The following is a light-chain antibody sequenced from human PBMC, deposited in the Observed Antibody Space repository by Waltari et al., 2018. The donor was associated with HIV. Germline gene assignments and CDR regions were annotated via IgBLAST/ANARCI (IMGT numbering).Light chain of an antibody. CDR2: EVF. CDR1: ARDIGYFDY. CDR3: CSYAGTYTYV. V-gene: IGLV2-11*01. Sequence: QSALTQPRSVSGSPGPSVTISCTGTARDIGYFDYVSWYQQYPGKAPKVMIYEVFQRPSGVPVRFTASKSGITASLTISGLQDEDEADYYCCSYAGTYTYVFGSGTTVTVL. J-gene: IGLJ1*01.